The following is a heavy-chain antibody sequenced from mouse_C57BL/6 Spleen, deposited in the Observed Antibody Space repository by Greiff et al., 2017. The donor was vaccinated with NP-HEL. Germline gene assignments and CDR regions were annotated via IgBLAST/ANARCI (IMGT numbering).Heavy chain of an antibody. J-gene: IGHJ3*01. CDR3: AREPFAY. CDR2: ISDGGSYT. V-gene: IGHV5-4*01. CDR1: GFTFSSYA. Sequence: EVMLVESGGGLVKPGGSLKLSCAASGFTFSSYAMSWVRQTPEKRLEWVATISDGGSYTYYPDNVKGRFTISRDNAKNNLYLQMSHLKSEDTAMYYCAREPFAYWGKGTLVTVSA.